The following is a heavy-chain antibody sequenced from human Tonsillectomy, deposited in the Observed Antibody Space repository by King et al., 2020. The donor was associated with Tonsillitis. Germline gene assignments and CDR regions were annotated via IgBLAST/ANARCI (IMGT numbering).Heavy chain of an antibody. J-gene: IGHJ4*02. CDR2: ISGSGDNI. Sequence: VQLVESGGGLVQPGGSLRLSCAASGFTFRSYAMSWVRQAPGKGLEWVSDISGSGDNIVYTDSVKGRFTISRDNSNNTLYLLMNTLRAEDTAVYYCATVVDTSMVKYFEHWGQGSLVTVSS. V-gene: IGHV3-23*04. CDR1: GFTFRSYA. CDR3: ATVVDTSMVKYFEH. D-gene: IGHD5-18*01.